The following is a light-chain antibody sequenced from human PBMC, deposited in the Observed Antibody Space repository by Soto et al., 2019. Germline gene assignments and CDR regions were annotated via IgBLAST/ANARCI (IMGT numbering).Light chain of an antibody. V-gene: IGKV3-15*01. CDR1: QSVSSN. CDR2: GAS. Sequence: EIVMTQSPATLSVSPGERATLSCRASQSVSSNLAWYQQKPGQAPRLLIYGASTRATGIPARFSGSGSGTEFTLTISSLQSEDFAVYYXXQYNNWPPLTFGGGTKVEIK. J-gene: IGKJ4*01. CDR3: XQYNNWPPLT.